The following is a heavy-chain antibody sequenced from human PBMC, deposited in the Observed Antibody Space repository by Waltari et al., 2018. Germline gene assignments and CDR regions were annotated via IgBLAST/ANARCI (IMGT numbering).Heavy chain of an antibody. CDR3: ASRGVRGEPDY. J-gene: IGHJ4*02. V-gene: IGHV4-31*03. CDR1: GGSISSGGYY. Sequence: QVQLQESGPGLVKPSQTLSLTCTVSGGSISSGGYYWSWLRQHPGKGLEWIGDIDHSVSTYDNPSLKSRGTISVDRSKNQFSLKLSSVTAADTAVYYCASRGVRGEPDYWGQGTLVTVSS. CDR2: IDHSVST. D-gene: IGHD3-10*01.